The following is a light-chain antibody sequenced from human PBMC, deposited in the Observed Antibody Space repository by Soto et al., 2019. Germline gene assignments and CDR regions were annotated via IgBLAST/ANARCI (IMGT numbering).Light chain of an antibody. CDR2: YGS. Sequence: SYELTQPPSVSVAPGKTARITCGGNNIGSKSVHCYQQKPGQAPVLLIYYGSGRPSGIPERFSGSNSGNTATLTISRVEAGDEADYYCQVWDSSSDHAVFGGGTQLTVL. CDR1: NIGSKS. V-gene: IGLV3-21*04. CDR3: QVWDSSSDHAV. J-gene: IGLJ7*01.